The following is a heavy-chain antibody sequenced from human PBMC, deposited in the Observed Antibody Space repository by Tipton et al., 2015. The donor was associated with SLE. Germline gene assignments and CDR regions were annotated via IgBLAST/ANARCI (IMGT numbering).Heavy chain of an antibody. V-gene: IGHV4-59*01. CDR3: ARGMLTWRGAIVGVDV. CDR1: GGSISSNY. Sequence: TLSLTCSVSGGSISSNYWIWIRQPPGKGLQWIGYISYGGGTNYNPSLKSRVTMSVDTSNNQVSLKVTSVTAADTAVYYCARGMLTWRGAIVGVDVWGQGTTVNVSS. CDR2: ISYGGGT. D-gene: IGHD2-8*01. J-gene: IGHJ6*02.